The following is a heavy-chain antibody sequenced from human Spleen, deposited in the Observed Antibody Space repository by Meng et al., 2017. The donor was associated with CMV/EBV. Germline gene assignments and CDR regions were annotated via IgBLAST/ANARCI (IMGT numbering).Heavy chain of an antibody. V-gene: IGHV3-9*01. CDR1: GFTFEDYA. CDR3: AKDRLYHYEDASDV. D-gene: IGHD3-22*01. CDR2: ISWNSGKI. Sequence: GGSLRLSCEASGFTFEDYAMHWVRQAPGKGLEWVSGISWNSGKIGYADSVKGRFTISRDNSKNTLYLQMNSLRAEDTAVYYCAKDRLYHYEDASDVWGQGTMVTVSS. J-gene: IGHJ3*01.